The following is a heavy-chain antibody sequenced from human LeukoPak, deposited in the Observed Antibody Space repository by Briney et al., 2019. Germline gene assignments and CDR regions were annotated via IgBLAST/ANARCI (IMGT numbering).Heavy chain of an antibody. V-gene: IGHV1-69*05. D-gene: IGHD6-6*01. CDR3: ARVPEYSSQVSFDY. CDR1: GGTFSSYA. J-gene: IGHJ4*02. CDR2: IIPIFGTA. Sequence: GASVKVSCKASGGTFSSYAISWVRQAPGQGLEWMGGIIPIFGTANYAQKFQGRVTITTDESTSTAYMELSSLRSEDTAVYYCARVPEYSSQVSFDYWGQGTLVTVSS.